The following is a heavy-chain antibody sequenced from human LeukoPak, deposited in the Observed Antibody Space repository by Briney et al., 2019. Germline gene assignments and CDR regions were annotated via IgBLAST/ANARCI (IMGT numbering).Heavy chain of an antibody. CDR2: IIPIFIKP. Sequence: SVKVSCKASGGTFSTYAINWVRQAPGQGLEWMGGIIPIFIKPNYAQNFQGRVTITADESTSTAYMELSSLRSEDTAVYYCARGPETTWNYDTSGYPYYFDYWGQGTLVTVSS. J-gene: IGHJ4*02. V-gene: IGHV1-69*01. D-gene: IGHD3-22*01. CDR1: GGTFSTYA. CDR3: ARGPETTWNYDTSGYPYYFDY.